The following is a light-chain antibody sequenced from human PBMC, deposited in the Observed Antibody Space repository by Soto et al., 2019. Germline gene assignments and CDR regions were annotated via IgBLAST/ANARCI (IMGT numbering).Light chain of an antibody. V-gene: IGKV3-15*01. J-gene: IGKJ1*01. CDR3: QQYNNWWT. CDR2: GAS. Sequence: EIVMTQSPATLSVSPGERATLSCRASQSVSNNLAWYQKKPGQAPRLLIYGASTRATGIPARFSGSESGTESTLTISSLQSEDFAFYYCQQYNNWWTFGQGTRVDIK. CDR1: QSVSNN.